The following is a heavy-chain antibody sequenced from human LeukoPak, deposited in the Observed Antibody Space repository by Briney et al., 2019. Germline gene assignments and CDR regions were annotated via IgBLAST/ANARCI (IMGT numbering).Heavy chain of an antibody. CDR2: IKQDGSEK. CDR1: GFTFSSYW. V-gene: IGHV3-7*03. D-gene: IGHD3-22*01. J-gene: IGHJ4*02. Sequence: GGSLRLSCAASGFTFSSYWMNWARQAPGKGLEWVANIKQDGSEKYYVDSVKGRFTISRDNAKNSLYLQMNSLRAEDTAVYYCARDDSSGYWDYWGQGTLVTVSS. CDR3: ARDDSSGYWDY.